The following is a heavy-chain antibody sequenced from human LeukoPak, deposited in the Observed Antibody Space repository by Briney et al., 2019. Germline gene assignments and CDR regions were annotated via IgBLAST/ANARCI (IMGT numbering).Heavy chain of an antibody. Sequence: PGGSLRLSCTASGXTFSSYAMSWVRQAPGKGLEWVSGISSSGGSTYPADSVKGRFTISRDSSKNTLYLQMNSLRAEDTALYYCAKGLLASITSGGFDIWGQGTMVTVSS. CDR3: AKGLLASITSGGFDI. J-gene: IGHJ3*02. V-gene: IGHV3-23*01. CDR2: ISSSGGST. D-gene: IGHD1-14*01. CDR1: GXTFSSYA.